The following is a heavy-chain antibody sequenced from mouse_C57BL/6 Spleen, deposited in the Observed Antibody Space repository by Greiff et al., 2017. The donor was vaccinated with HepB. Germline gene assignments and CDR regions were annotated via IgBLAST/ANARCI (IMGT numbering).Heavy chain of an antibody. CDR3: APICYGDGRCFDY. V-gene: IGHV14-2*01. CDR2: IDPEDGET. CDR1: GFTFNDYY. D-gene: IGHD2-13*01. J-gene: IGHJ2*01. Sequence: EVKLQQSGAELVKPGASVKLSCTASGFTFNDYYMHWVKQRPEQGLEWIGRIDPEDGETKYAPKFKGKATITADTSSNTAYLQLSSLTSEDTAVYYSAPICYGDGRCFDYWGQGTTLTVSS.